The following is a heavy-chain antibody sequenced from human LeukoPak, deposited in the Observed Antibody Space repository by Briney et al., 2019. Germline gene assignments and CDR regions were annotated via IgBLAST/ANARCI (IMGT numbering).Heavy chain of an antibody. Sequence: PSETLSLTCTVSGGSISSSSYYWGWIRQPPGKGLEWIGSVFHSGITYYKPSLKSRVTILVDTSKNQFSLKLTSVTAADTAVYYCARGVLQDYYDSSGFHHRGGVDYWGPGTLVTVSS. V-gene: IGHV4-39*07. CDR2: VFHSGIT. CDR3: ARGVLQDYYDSSGFHHRGGVDY. J-gene: IGHJ4*02. D-gene: IGHD3-22*01. CDR1: GGSISSSSYY.